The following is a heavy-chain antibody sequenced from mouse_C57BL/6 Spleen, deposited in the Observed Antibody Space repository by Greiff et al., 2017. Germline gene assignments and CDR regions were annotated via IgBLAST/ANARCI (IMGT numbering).Heavy chain of an antibody. J-gene: IGHJ2*01. V-gene: IGHV5-17*01. D-gene: IGHD2-4*01. CDR2: ISRGSSTI. CDR1: GFTFSDYG. Sequence: EVQGVESGGGLVKPGGSLKLSCAASGFTFSDYGMHWVRQAPEKGLEWVAYISRGSSTIYYADTVKGRFTISRDNAKNTLFLQMTSLRSEDTAMYYCARGDYDEGGNFDYWGQGTTLTVSS. CDR3: ARGDYDEGGNFDY.